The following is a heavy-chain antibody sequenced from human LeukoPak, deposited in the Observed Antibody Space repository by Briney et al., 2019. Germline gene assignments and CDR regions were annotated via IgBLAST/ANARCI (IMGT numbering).Heavy chain of an antibody. Sequence: ASVKVSCKASGGTFSSYAISWVRQAPGQGLEWMGGIIPIFGTANYAQKFQGRVTITADESTSTAYMELSSLRSEDTAVYYCARNLNRDGYNYAIDYWGQGTLATVSS. V-gene: IGHV1-69*13. D-gene: IGHD5-24*01. CDR3: ARNLNRDGYNYAIDY. CDR1: GGTFSSYA. CDR2: IIPIFGTA. J-gene: IGHJ4*02.